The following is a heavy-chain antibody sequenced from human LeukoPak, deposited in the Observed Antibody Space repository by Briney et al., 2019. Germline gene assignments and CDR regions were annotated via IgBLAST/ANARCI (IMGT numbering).Heavy chain of an antibody. CDR1: GFTFDDYA. CDR3: ARGGTVTTFDY. Sequence: GGSLRLSCAASGFTFDDYAMTWVRQPPGKGLEWVSTVNWNGGSTSYADSVKGRFTISRDNAKNSLYLQMSSLSADDTAFYYCARGGTVTTFDYWGQGTLVTVSS. V-gene: IGHV3-20*04. D-gene: IGHD4-11*01. J-gene: IGHJ4*02. CDR2: VNWNGGST.